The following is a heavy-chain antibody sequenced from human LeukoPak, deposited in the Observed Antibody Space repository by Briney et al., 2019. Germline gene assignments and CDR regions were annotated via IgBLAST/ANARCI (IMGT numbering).Heavy chain of an antibody. CDR3: ARDLAGFGGYSYGMVDY. J-gene: IGHJ4*02. CDR2: TYYRSEWHN. Sequence: SQTLSLTCAISRDSVSSNSAAWNWIRQSPSRGLEWLGRTYYRSEWHNDYAVSVKSRIIISPDTSKNQFSLQLKSVTPEDTAVYYCARDLAGFGGYSYGMVDYWGQGTLVTVSS. D-gene: IGHD5-18*01. V-gene: IGHV6-1*01. CDR1: RDSVSSNSAA.